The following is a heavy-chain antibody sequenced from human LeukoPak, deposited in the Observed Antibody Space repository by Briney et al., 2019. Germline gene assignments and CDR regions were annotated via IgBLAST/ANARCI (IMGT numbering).Heavy chain of an antibody. Sequence: PGGSLRLSCAASGFTFSSYGMHWVRQAPGKGLEWVAFIRYDGSNKYYADSVKGRFTISRDNSKNTLYLQMNSLRAEGTAVYYCAKDLGYCSSTSCYSAFDIWGQGTMVTVSS. J-gene: IGHJ3*02. V-gene: IGHV3-30*02. CDR1: GFTFSSYG. CDR3: AKDLGYCSSTSCYSAFDI. D-gene: IGHD2-2*02. CDR2: IRYDGSNK.